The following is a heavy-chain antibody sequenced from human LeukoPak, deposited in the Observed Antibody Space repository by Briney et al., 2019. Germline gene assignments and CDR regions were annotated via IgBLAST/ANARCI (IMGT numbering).Heavy chain of an antibody. CDR1: GFTFSSYS. V-gene: IGHV3-21*04. D-gene: IGHD3-16*01. CDR3: TKDSQGSYDGFWYGTYGMDV. J-gene: IGHJ6*02. CDR2: ISDYP. Sequence: PGGSLRLSCAASGFTFSSYSIHWVRQAPGKGLEWVSTISDYPHYADSVRGRFTISRDNSRKTVFLQMNSLTPEDAATYYCTKDSQGSYDGFWYGTYGMDVWGQGTTVTVSS.